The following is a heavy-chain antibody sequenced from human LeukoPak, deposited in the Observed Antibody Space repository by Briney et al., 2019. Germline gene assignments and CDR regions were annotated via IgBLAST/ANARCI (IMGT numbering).Heavy chain of an antibody. CDR2: ISWNSGSI. V-gene: IGHV3-9*03. J-gene: IGHJ4*02. CDR1: GFTFDDYA. Sequence: PGGSLRLSCAASGFTFDDYAMHWVRQAPGKGLEWVSGISWNSGSIGYADSVKGRFTISRDNAKNSLYLQMNSLRAEDMALYYCAKAFTAYYYDSSGYYDWGQGTLVTVSS. CDR3: AKAFTAYYYDSSGYYD. D-gene: IGHD3-22*01.